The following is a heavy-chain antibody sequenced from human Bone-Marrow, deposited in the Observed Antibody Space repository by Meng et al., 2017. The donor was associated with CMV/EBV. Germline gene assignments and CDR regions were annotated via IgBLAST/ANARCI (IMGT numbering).Heavy chain of an antibody. V-gene: IGHV3-30*02. CDR3: AKDINCGFDH. CDR2: MRADDNNE. Sequence: VQLVESGGGLIQPGGSLRFSCAASGFTVSSNYLSWVCQAPGKGLELVALMRADDNNEYYADSVKGRFTISRDVSKNTLYLQMNSLRPEDTAVYCCAKDINCGFDHWGQGTLVTVSS. D-gene: IGHD1-1*01. CDR1: GFTVSSNY. J-gene: IGHJ5*02.